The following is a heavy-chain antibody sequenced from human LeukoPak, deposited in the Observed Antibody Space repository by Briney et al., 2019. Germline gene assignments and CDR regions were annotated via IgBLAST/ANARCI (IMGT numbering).Heavy chain of an antibody. CDR2: IRSKANSYAT. D-gene: IGHD2-15*01. Sequence: PGGSLRLSCAASGFTFSGSAMHWVRQASGKGVEWVGRIRSKANSYATAYAASVKGRFTISRDDSKNTAYLQMNSLKTEDTAVYYCTRRDQDGDYWGQGTLVTVSS. V-gene: IGHV3-73*01. CDR3: TRRDQDGDY. CDR1: GFTFSGSA. J-gene: IGHJ4*02.